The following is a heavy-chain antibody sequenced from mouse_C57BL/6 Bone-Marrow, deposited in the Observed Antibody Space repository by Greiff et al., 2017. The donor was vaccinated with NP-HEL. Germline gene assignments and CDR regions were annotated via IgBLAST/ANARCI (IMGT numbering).Heavy chain of an antibody. Sequence: VKLMESGAELARPGASVKLSCKASGYTFTSYGISWVKQRTGQGLEWIGEIYPRSGNTYYNEKFKGKATLTADKSSSTAYMELRSLTSEDSAVYFCARKNYYDYDGSLAYWGQGTLVTVSA. CDR1: GYTFTSYG. CDR2: IYPRSGNT. V-gene: IGHV1-81*01. D-gene: IGHD2-4*01. CDR3: ARKNYYDYDGSLAY. J-gene: IGHJ3*01.